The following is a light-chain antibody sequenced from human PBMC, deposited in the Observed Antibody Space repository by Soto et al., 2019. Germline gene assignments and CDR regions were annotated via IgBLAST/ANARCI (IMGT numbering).Light chain of an antibody. CDR1: SSDIGNYNY. CDR3: SPYTGTNAPYV. V-gene: IGLV2-14*03. CDR2: DVA. J-gene: IGLJ1*01. Sequence: QSALTQPASVSGSPGQSITISCTGTSSDIGNYNYVSWYQHHPGKAPKLIIYDVANRPSGVSNRFSASKSDNTASLTISGLQAEDEADYYCSPYTGTNAPYVFGTGTKLTVL.